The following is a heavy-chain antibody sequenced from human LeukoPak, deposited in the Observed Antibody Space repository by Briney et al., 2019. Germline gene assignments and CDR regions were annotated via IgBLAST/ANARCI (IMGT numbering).Heavy chain of an antibody. CDR3: AKSYSGSQGDYFDY. CDR2: INHSGST. V-gene: IGHV4-34*01. CDR1: GGSFSGYY. J-gene: IGHJ4*02. D-gene: IGHD1-26*01. Sequence: SETLSLTCAVYGGSFSGYYWSWIRQPPGKGLEWIGEINHSGSTNYNPSLKSRVTISVDTSKRQFSLKLSSVTAADTAVYYCAKSYSGSQGDYFDYWGQGTLVTVSS.